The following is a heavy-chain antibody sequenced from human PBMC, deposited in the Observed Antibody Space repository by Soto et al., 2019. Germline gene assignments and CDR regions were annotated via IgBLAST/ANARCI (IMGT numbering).Heavy chain of an antibody. J-gene: IGHJ6*03. CDR1: RGSFSGYY. Sequence: PSETLSLTCAVYRGSFSGYYWSWIRQPPGKGLEWIGEINHSGSTNYNPSLKSRVTISVDTSKNQFSLKLSSVTAADTAVYYCARGEAVATSSYYYYYVDVWGKGTPVTVSS. CDR2: INHSGST. V-gene: IGHV4-34*01. CDR3: ARGEAVATSSYYYYYVDV. D-gene: IGHD5-12*01.